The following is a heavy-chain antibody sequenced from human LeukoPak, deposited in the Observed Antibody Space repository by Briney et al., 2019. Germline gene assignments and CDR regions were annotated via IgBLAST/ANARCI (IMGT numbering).Heavy chain of an antibody. D-gene: IGHD2-15*01. Sequence: GGSLRLSCAASGFTFDDYGMSWVRQAPGKGLEWVSTVSGNGAYTYYPDSVKGRFTISRDRSRNTVYLQVNSLSAEDTAVYYCARGRYCSADICSGGDAFDIWGQGTMVSVSS. CDR3: ARGRYCSADICSGGDAFDI. V-gene: IGHV3-23*01. CDR1: GFTFDDYG. J-gene: IGHJ3*02. CDR2: VSGNGAYT.